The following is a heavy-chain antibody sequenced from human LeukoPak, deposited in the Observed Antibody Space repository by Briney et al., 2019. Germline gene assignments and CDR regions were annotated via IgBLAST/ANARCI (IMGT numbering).Heavy chain of an antibody. CDR1: GYTFTSYY. J-gene: IGHJ4*02. CDR3: ARDTNPSSSSGYYGSGSYYNPLDY. V-gene: IGHV1-46*03. CDR2: INPSGGST. D-gene: IGHD3-10*01. Sequence: RASVKVSCKASGYTFTSYYMHWVRQAPGQGLEWMGIINPSGGSTGYAQKFQGRVTMTRDTSTSTVYMELSSLRSEDTVVYYCARDTNPSSSSGYYGSGSYYNPLDYWGQGTLVTVSS.